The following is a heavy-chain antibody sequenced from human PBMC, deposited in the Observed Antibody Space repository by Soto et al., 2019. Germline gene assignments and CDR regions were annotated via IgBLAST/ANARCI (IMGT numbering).Heavy chain of an antibody. Sequence: QITLKESGPTLVKPTQTITMTCTFSGLSLTTSGEGVGWIRQPPGKALEWLAVVYWDDERRYSASLKSRLTITKDTSKNQVVLTMTNVDPVDTATYYCAHLDYGDFQFDYWGQGTLVTVSS. V-gene: IGHV2-5*02. D-gene: IGHD4-17*01. J-gene: IGHJ4*02. CDR1: GLSLTTSGEG. CDR2: VYWDDER. CDR3: AHLDYGDFQFDY.